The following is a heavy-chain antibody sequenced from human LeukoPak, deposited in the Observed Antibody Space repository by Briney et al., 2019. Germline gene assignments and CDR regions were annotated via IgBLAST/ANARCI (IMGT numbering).Heavy chain of an antibody. Sequence: GGSLRLSCAASGFTFSNAWMSWVRQATGKGLGWVGRIKSKTDGGTTDYAAPVKGRFTISRDDSKNTLYLQMNSLKTEDTAVYYCTTDLAAVAGSDAFDIWGQGTMVAVSS. J-gene: IGHJ3*02. CDR3: TTDLAAVAGSDAFDI. D-gene: IGHD6-19*01. V-gene: IGHV3-15*01. CDR2: IKSKTDGGTT. CDR1: GFTFSNAW.